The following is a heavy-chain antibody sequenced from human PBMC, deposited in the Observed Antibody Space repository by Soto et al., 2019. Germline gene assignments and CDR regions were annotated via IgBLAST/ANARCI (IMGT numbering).Heavy chain of an antibody. J-gene: IGHJ4*02. D-gene: IGHD5-18*01. CDR1: GFTFNSYA. Sequence: QVQLVESGGGVVQPGRSLRLSCAASGFTFNSYAMHWVRQAPGKGLQWVAVISYDASTEYYADSVKGRFTISRDNSKNTLYLQMNSLRAEDTAVYYCATNSYGYVSTYYFDYWGQGTLVTVSS. V-gene: IGHV3-30*03. CDR3: ATNSYGYVSTYYFDY. CDR2: ISYDASTE.